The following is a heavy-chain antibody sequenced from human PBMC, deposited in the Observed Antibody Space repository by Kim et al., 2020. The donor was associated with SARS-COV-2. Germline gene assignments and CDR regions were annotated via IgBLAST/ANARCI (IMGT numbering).Heavy chain of an antibody. CDR1: GGSISSSSYY. J-gene: IGHJ4*02. D-gene: IGHD4-4*01. CDR3: ARIDSNSFDY. Sequence: SETLSLTCTVSGGSISSSSYYWGWIRQPPGKGLEWIGSIYYSGSTYYNPSLKSRVTISVDTSKNQFSLKLSSVTAADTAVYYCARIDSNSFDYWGQGTLVTVSS. V-gene: IGHV4-39*01. CDR2: IYYSGST.